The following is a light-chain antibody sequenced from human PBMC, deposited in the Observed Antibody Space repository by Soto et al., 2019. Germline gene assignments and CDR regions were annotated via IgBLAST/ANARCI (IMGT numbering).Light chain of an antibody. V-gene: IGLV1-40*01. CDR2: ENN. CDR1: SSNIGAGYE. CDR3: QSYDSSLSGYV. J-gene: IGLJ1*01. Sequence: SVLTQPPSVSEAPGQRVTISCTGSSSNIGAGYEAHWYQQVPGTAPKLLIYENNNRPSGVPDRFSGSKSGTSASLAITGPQAEDEAEYYCQSYDSSLSGYVFGTGTKVTVL.